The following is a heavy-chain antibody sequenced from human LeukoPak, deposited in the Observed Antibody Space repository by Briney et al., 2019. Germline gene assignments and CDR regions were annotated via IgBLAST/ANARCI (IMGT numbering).Heavy chain of an antibody. CDR2: IYYSGTT. CDR3: ARGFSSSWTVRYYYYMDV. V-gene: IGHV4-39*07. J-gene: IGHJ6*03. CDR1: GDSISCSRYY. Sequence: SETLSLTCTVSGDSISCSRYYWGWIRQPPGKGLEWIGNIYYSGTTYYNASLKSRLAMSVDTSKNQFSLNLSSVTAADTAVYYCARGFSSSWTVRYYYYMDVWGKGTTVTVSS. D-gene: IGHD6-13*01.